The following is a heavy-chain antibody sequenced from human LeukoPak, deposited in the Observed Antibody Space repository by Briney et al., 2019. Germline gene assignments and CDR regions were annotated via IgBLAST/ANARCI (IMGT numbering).Heavy chain of an antibody. CDR3: ARGWRSTSCYIAAFDL. CDR2: LYDNGTT. CDR1: IGSLYIGGFF. V-gene: IGHV4-31*03. D-gene: IGHD2-15*01. J-gene: IGHJ3*01. Sequence: PSETLSLTCTVSIGSLYIGGFFRRGLRQLLGQPIEWLRYLYDNGTTYYTPSLRSRLLVSSDISYDQFSLTLKSVTAAAAAIYFYARGWRSTSCYIAAFDLWGPGTAVAVVS.